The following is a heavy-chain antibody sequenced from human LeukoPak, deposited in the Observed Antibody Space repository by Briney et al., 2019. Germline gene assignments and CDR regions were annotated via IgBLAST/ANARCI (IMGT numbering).Heavy chain of an antibody. D-gene: IGHD2-2*01. V-gene: IGHV4-61*09. CDR2: IDTSETT. CDR3: ARLPPAANGGSFDY. J-gene: IGHJ4*02. Sequence: SETLSLTCAVSGGSISSGTYYWSWIRQLAGKGLEWIAYIDTSETTNYNPSLKSRVTISVDTSKNHFSPKLSSVTAADTAVYYCARLPPAANGGSFDYWGQGTLVTVSS. CDR1: GGSISSGTYY.